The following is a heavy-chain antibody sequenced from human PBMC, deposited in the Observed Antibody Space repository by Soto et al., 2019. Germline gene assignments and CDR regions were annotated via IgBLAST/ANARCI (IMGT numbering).Heavy chain of an antibody. CDR2: IWYDGSNK. CDR3: AKQKYYGSGSYYPVDY. Sequence: GGSLRLSCAASGFTFSSYGMHWVRQAPGKGLEWVALIWYDGSNKYYADSVKGRFTISRDNSKNTLYLQMNSLRAEDTAVYYCAKQKYYGSGSYYPVDYWGQGAPVTVSS. CDR1: GFTFSSYG. J-gene: IGHJ4*02. V-gene: IGHV3-33*06. D-gene: IGHD3-10*01.